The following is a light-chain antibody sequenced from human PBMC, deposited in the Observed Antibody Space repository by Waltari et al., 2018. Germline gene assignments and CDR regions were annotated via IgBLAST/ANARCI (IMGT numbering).Light chain of an antibody. V-gene: IGKV3-11*01. CDR3: LQRSLWPWT. CDR1: QGVSGY. J-gene: IGKJ1*01. CDR2: DTS. Sequence: IVLTHSPATLSLSPGARPTLSCRASQGVSGYLAWYQQKPGQAPRLLIYDTSKRATGIPGRFSGSGSGTDSTLTISSLEPEDFAVYYCLQRSLWPWTFGQGTKVEI.